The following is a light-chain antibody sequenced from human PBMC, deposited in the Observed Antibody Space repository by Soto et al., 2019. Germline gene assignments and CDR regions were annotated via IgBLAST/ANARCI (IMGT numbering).Light chain of an antibody. CDR1: SSDVGFFNY. CDR3: SSYAGSNNLV. CDR2: EVS. J-gene: IGLJ2*01. Sequence: QSALTQPASVSGSPGQSITISCTGTSSDVGFFNYVSWYQQHAGKAPKLMIYEVSKRPSGVPDRFSGSKSGNTASLTVSGLQAEDEADYYCSSYAGSNNLVFGGGTKVTVL. V-gene: IGLV2-8*01.